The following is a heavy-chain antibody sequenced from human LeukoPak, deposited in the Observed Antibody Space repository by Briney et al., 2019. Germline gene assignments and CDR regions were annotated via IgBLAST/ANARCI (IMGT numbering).Heavy chain of an antibody. V-gene: IGHV3-53*01. Sequence: GGSLRLSCAASGFTVSSNYMSWVRQAPGKGLEWVSVIYSGGSTYYADSVKGRFTISRDNSKNTLYLQMNSLRAEDTAVYYCARDGWFGDYNWFDPWGQGTLVTVSS. CDR3: ARDGWFGDYNWFDP. CDR1: GFTVSSNY. CDR2: IYSGGST. J-gene: IGHJ5*02. D-gene: IGHD3-10*01.